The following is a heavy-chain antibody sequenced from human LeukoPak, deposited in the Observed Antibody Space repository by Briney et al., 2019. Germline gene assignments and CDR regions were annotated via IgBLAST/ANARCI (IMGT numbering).Heavy chain of an antibody. D-gene: IGHD6-19*01. CDR2: ISYDGSNK. J-gene: IGHJ6*02. CDR1: GFTFSSHA. Sequence: GGSLRLSCAASGFTFSSHAMHWVRQAPGKGLEWVAVISYDGSNKNYADSVKGRFTISRDNSKNTLYLQMNSLRAEDTAVYYCARDGNRGWYTGEIYYYFGLDAWGQGTTVTVSS. V-gene: IGHV3-30-3*01. CDR3: ARDGNRGWYTGEIYYYFGLDA.